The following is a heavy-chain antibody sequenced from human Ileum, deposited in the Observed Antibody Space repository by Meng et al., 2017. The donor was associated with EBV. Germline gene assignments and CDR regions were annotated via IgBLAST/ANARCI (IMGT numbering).Heavy chain of an antibody. Sequence: APLQESVPGLLKPSQTLSLTCPVSGGSISSGDYYWSWIRQPPGKGLEWIGYIYYSGSTYYNPSLKSRVTISVDTSKNQFSLKLSSVTVADTAVYYCARGYYDSSGYGYWYFDLWGRGTLVTVSS. CDR2: IYYSGST. D-gene: IGHD3-22*01. CDR1: GGSISSGDYY. J-gene: IGHJ2*01. V-gene: IGHV4-30-4*01. CDR3: ARGYYDSSGYGYWYFDL.